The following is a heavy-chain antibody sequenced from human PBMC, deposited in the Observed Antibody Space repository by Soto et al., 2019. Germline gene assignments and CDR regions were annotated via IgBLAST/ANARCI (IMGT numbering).Heavy chain of an antibody. CDR2: IKQDGSEK. Sequence: GGSLRLSCAASGFTFSSYWMSWVRQAPGKGLEWVANIKQDGSEKYYVDSVKGRFTISRDNAKNSLYLQMNSLRAEDTAVYYCARQDYGDLPRWFNYYYMDVWGKGTTVTVSS. V-gene: IGHV3-7*01. D-gene: IGHD4-17*01. CDR1: GFTFSSYW. J-gene: IGHJ6*03. CDR3: ARQDYGDLPRWFNYYYMDV.